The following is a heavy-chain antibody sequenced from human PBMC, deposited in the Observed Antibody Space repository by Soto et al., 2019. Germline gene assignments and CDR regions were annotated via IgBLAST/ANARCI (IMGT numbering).Heavy chain of an antibody. CDR1: GFTFSNYN. D-gene: IGHD2-2*01. V-gene: IGHV3-30*18. CDR3: AKDRDCSSTSCYLNYYYGMDV. J-gene: IGHJ6*02. CDR2: ILFDGRNK. Sequence: GGSLRLSCVASGFTFSNYNMNWVRQAPGKGLEWVASILFDGRNKYYADSVKGRFTISRDNSKNTLYLQMNSLRAEDTAVYYCAKDRDCSSTSCYLNYYYGMDVWGQGTTVTVSS.